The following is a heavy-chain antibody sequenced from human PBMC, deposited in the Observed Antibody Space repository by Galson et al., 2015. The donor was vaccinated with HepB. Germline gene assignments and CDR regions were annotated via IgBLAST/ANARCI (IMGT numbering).Heavy chain of an antibody. Sequence: PARVKPTRTLTLSCTFSGVSLSTRGVGGGWIRQPPGKALEWLALIYWDDDKRYSPSLKSRLTITKDTSKNQVVLTMTNMDPVDTATYCCAHYGVYSGSYGYWGQGTLVTVSS. CDR3: AHYGVYSGSYGY. CDR2: IYWDDDK. J-gene: IGHJ4*02. D-gene: IGHD1-26*01. CDR1: GVSLSTRGVG. V-gene: IGHV2-5*02.